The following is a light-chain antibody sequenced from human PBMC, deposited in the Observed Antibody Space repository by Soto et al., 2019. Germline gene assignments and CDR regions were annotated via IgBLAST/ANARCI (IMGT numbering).Light chain of an antibody. CDR3: QQYYSTPGWT. CDR2: WAS. V-gene: IGKV4-1*01. Sequence: EIVMTQSPDSLAVSLGERATINCKSSQSVLYSSNNKNYLAWYQQKPGQPPKLLIYWASTRESGVPDRFSGSGSGTDFTLTISSLQAEDVAVYYCQQYYSTPGWTFGQGTKVEIK. CDR1: QSVLYSSNNKNY. J-gene: IGKJ1*01.